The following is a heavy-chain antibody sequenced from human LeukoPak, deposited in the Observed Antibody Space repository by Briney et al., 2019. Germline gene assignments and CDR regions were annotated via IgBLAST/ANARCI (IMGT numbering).Heavy chain of an antibody. Sequence: VASVKVSCKASGYTFIRYGISWVRQAPGQGLEWMGWISAYNGNTKNVQRVQDRVTMTTDTSTSTAYMELRSLRSDDTAVYYCARDYSGTYFDSWGQGTLVTVPS. CDR1: GYTFIRYG. CDR3: ARDYSGTYFDS. D-gene: IGHD1-26*01. CDR2: ISAYNGNT. J-gene: IGHJ4*02. V-gene: IGHV1-18*01.